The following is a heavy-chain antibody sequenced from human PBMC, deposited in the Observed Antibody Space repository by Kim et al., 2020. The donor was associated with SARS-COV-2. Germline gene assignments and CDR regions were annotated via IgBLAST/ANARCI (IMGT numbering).Heavy chain of an antibody. CDR2: FDPEDGET. D-gene: IGHD6-13*01. CDR1: GYTLTELS. J-gene: IGHJ6*02. CDR3: ATDRYIAAAGTRGYYYGMDV. Sequence: ASVKVSCKVSGYTLTELSMHWVRQAPGKGLEWMGGFDPEDGETIYAQKFQGRVTMTEDTSTHTAYMELSSLRSEDTAVYYCATDRYIAAAGTRGYYYGMDVWGQGTTVTVSS. V-gene: IGHV1-24*01.